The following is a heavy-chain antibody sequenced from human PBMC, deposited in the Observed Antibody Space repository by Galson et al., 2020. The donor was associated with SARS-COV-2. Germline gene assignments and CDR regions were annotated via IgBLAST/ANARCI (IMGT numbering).Heavy chain of an antibody. D-gene: IGHD3-3*01. J-gene: IGHJ6*02. CDR2: ISPHSGGT. CDR1: GYTFTGYY. CDR3: ARFPHEDVLRFSDRRRGPTLVYGMDV. V-gene: IGHV1-2*02. Sequence: ASVKVSCKASGYTFTGYYVHWVRQAPGQGLEWMGWISPHSGGTKHAQKFQVRVTMTRDTSITTAYMELSRLRSDDTAVYFCARFPHEDVLRFSDRRRGPTLVYGMDVWGQGTSVTVSS.